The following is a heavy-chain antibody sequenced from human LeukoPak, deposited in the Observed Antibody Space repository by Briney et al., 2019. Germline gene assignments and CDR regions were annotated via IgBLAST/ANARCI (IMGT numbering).Heavy chain of an antibody. Sequence: GRSLRLSCLASGFTFSSYGMHWVRQAPGKGLEWVALIWYDGSNKNYVDSVKGRFTISRDSSKHTLYLQMNSLRPEHTAVYYCARDATSSGWYVYWGQGTLVTVSS. D-gene: IGHD6-19*01. V-gene: IGHV3-33*01. CDR2: IWYDGSNK. CDR1: GFTFSSYG. J-gene: IGHJ4*02. CDR3: ARDATSSGWYVY.